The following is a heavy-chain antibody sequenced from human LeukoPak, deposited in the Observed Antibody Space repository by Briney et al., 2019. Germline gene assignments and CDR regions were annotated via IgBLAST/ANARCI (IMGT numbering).Heavy chain of an antibody. J-gene: IGHJ6*03. CDR1: GFTFNNYA. Sequence: GGSLRLSCATSGFTFNNYAMSWVRQAPGKGLEWVSAISGSGGSTYYADSVKGRFTISRDNSKNTLYLQMNSLRAEDTAVYYCAKELVGATPYYYYMDVWGKGTTVTVSS. CDR3: AKELVGATPYYYYMDV. V-gene: IGHV3-23*01. CDR2: ISGSGGST. D-gene: IGHD1-26*01.